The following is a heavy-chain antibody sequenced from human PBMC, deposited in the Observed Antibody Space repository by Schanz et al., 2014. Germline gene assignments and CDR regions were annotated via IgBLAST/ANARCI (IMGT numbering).Heavy chain of an antibody. CDR3: ARDEGRDGYNLAFDV. Sequence: EVQLVESGGGLIQPGGSLRLSCAVSGFTVSTNYMSWVRQAPGKGVEWVSSLYIGGGSTRYADSVKGRFIISRDSSKNTLFLQMNSLRADDTAVYFCARDEGRDGYNLAFDVWGQGTLVTVSS. D-gene: IGHD5-12*01. J-gene: IGHJ3*01. CDR1: GFTVSTNY. V-gene: IGHV3-53*01. CDR2: LYIGGGST.